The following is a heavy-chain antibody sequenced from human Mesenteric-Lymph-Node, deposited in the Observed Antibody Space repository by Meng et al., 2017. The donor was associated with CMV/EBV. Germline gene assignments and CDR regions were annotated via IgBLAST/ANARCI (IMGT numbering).Heavy chain of an antibody. CDR1: GFKFSSYD. CDR3: AKGGVVPAAQYFDY. J-gene: IGHJ4*02. V-gene: IGHV3-23*01. Sequence: GESLKISCAASGFKFSSYDMSWVRQAPGKGLEWVASIGVDDENIHYADSVKGRFTISRDNSKNTLYLQMNSLRAEDTAVYYCAKGGVVPAAQYFDYWGQGTLVTSPQ. CDR2: IGVDDENI. D-gene: IGHD2-2*01.